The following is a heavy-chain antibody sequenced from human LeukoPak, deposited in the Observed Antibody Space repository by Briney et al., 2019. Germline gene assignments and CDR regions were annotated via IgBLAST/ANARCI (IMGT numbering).Heavy chain of an antibody. CDR3: ARTIPPLYCTNGVCDDY. V-gene: IGHV4-39*01. J-gene: IGHJ4*02. CDR1: GGSISSSSYY. Sequence: SETLSLTCTVSGGSISSSSYYWGWIRQPPGKGLEWIGSIYYSGSTHYNPSLKSRVTISVDTSKNQFSLKLSSVTAADTAVYYCARTIPPLYCTNGVCDDYWGQGTLVTVSS. CDR2: IYYSGST. D-gene: IGHD2-8*01.